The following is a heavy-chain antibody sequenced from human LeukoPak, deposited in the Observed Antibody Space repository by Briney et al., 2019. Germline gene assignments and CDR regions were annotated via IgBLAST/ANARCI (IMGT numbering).Heavy chain of an antibody. CDR3: ASQTLTDDAFDI. Sequence: ASETLSLTCTVSGGSISSYYWSWIRQPAGKGLEWIGRIYTSGRTNYNPSLKSRVTISVDTSKNQFSLKLTSVTAADTAVYYCASQTLTDDAFDIWGQGTMVTVSS. CDR2: IYTSGRT. D-gene: IGHD1-20*01. V-gene: IGHV4-4*07. J-gene: IGHJ3*02. CDR1: GGSISSYY.